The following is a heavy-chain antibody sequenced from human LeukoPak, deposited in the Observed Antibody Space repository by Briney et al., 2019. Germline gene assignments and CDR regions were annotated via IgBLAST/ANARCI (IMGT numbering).Heavy chain of an antibody. J-gene: IGHJ4*02. CDR1: GNTFSNYY. Sequence: ASVKVSCKASGNTFSNYYLHWVRQAPGQGLEWMGIINPSGGDTSYAQKFRGRVTMTRDTSTTTVYMELSSLTPEDTAVYYCARDSCSGGSCYSYYLDYWGQGTLVTVSS. D-gene: IGHD2-15*01. CDR3: ARDSCSGGSCYSYYLDY. V-gene: IGHV1-46*01. CDR2: INPSGGDT.